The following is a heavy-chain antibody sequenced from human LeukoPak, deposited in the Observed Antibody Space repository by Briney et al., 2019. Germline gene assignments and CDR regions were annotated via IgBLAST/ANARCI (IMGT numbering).Heavy chain of an antibody. Sequence: GGSLRLSCAASGFTFSDYSMSWIRQAPGKGLEWISYISSSSSYTNYADSVKGRFIISRDNAKTSLYLQMNNLRAEDTAVYYCARVVSVSSYYFIYWGRRTLVTVSS. CDR3: ARVVSVSSYYFIY. CDR1: GFTFSDYS. V-gene: IGHV3-11*06. CDR2: ISSSSSYT. J-gene: IGHJ4*02. D-gene: IGHD5/OR15-5a*01.